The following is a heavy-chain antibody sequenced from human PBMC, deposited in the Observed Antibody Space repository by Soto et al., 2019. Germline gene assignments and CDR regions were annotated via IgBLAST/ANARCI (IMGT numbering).Heavy chain of an antibody. J-gene: IGHJ5*02. CDR3: ASGVWFGEHNWFDP. V-gene: IGHV4-59*01. Sequence: SETLSLTCTVSGGSISSYYWSWIRQPPGKGLEWIGYIYYSGSTNYNPSLKSRVTISVDTSKNQFSLKLSSVTAAETAVYYCASGVWFGEHNWFDPWCQGTLVTVSS. D-gene: IGHD3-10*01. CDR1: GGSISSYY. CDR2: IYYSGST.